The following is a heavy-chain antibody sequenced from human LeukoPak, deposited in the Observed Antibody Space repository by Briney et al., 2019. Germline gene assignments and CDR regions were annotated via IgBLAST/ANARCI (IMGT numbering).Heavy chain of an antibody. Sequence: PGGSLRLSCAASGFTFSSYSMNWVRQAPGKGLEWIGYIYYSGSTYYNPSLKSRVTISVDTSKNQFSLKLSSVTAADTAVYYCARVIGYYYDSSGYKLTNAFDIWGQGTMVTVSS. J-gene: IGHJ3*02. CDR3: ARVIGYYYDSSGYKLTNAFDI. CDR1: GFTFSSYS. D-gene: IGHD3-22*01. CDR2: IYYSGST. V-gene: IGHV4-59*06.